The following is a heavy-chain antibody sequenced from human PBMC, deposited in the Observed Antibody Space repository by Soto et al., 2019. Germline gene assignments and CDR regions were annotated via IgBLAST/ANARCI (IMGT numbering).Heavy chain of an antibody. J-gene: IGHJ4*02. CDR3: ARDHVVAHFFDY. Sequence: VQLVESGGGLVQPGGSLRLSCEASGFTFSSYAMHWVGQAPGKGLEWVAVISYDGSNKYYADSVKGRFTISRDNSKNTLYLQMNSLRAEDTAVYYCARDHVVAHFFDYWGQGTLVTVSS. V-gene: IGHV3-30-3*01. CDR2: ISYDGSNK. D-gene: IGHD2-15*01. CDR1: GFTFSSYA.